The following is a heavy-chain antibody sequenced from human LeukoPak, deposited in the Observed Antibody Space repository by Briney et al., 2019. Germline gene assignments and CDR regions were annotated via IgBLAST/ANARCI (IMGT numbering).Heavy chain of an antibody. J-gene: IGHJ6*03. D-gene: IGHD1-14*01. CDR3: ARKDNPYYYMDV. Sequence: PSETLSLTCTVSGGSISSSSYYWGWIRQPPGKGLEWIGSIYYSGSTYYNPSLKSRVTISVDTSKNQFSLKLSSVTAADTAVYYCARKDNPYYYMDVWGKGTTVTVSS. CDR1: GGSISSSSYY. V-gene: IGHV4-39*01. CDR2: IYYSGST.